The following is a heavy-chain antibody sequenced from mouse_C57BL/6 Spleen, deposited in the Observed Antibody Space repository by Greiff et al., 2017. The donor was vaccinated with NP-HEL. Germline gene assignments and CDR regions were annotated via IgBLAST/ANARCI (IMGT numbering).Heavy chain of an antibody. CDR2: ISSGSSTI. J-gene: IGHJ1*03. Sequence: DVQLVESGGGLVKPGGSLKLSCAASGFTFSDYGMHWVRQAPEKGLEWVAYISSGSSTIYYADTVKGRFTISRDNAKNTLFLQMTSLRSEDTAMYYCARQITTVVYWYFDGWGTGTTVTVSS. V-gene: IGHV5-17*01. CDR1: GFTFSDYG. CDR3: ARQITTVVYWYFDG. D-gene: IGHD1-1*01.